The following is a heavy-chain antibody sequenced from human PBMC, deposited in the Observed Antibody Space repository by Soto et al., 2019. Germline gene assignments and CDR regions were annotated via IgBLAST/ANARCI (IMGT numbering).Heavy chain of an antibody. D-gene: IGHD3-16*01. CDR2: ISKNGADT. J-gene: IGHJ4*02. CDR1: GFIFTDYP. CDR3: VKQGGGGFSVG. V-gene: IGHV3-64D*08. Sequence: GGSLRLSCSASGFIFTDYPMHWVRQAPGKGLEYVAAISKNGADTYYPDSVRGRFTISRDNSKNTVSLQLTSLNPDDTGIYYCVKQGGGGFSVGWGKGTLVTVSS.